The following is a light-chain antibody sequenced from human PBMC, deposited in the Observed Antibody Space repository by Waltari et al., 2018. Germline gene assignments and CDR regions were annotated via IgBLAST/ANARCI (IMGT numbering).Light chain of an antibody. Sequence: QSALTQPAYVSGAPGQSITISCTGLRSDLGSYHLVSWFQQHPDKAPKLLIYAFSKRPSEVSNRFSGSASGNTAYLTISGLQAEDEADYYCCSSPESSTSWVFGGGTKLTVL. CDR3: CSSPESSTSWV. CDR1: RSDLGSYHL. J-gene: IGLJ3*02. CDR2: AFS. V-gene: IGLV2-23*02.